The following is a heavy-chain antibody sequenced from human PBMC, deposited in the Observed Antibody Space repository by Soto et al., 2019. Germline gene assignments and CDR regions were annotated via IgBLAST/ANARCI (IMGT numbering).Heavy chain of an antibody. Sequence: QVQLVESGGGVVQPGRSLRLSCAASGFTFSSYAMHWVRQAPGKGLEWVAVISYDGSNKYYADSVKGRFTISRDNSKNTLYLQMNSLRAEDTAVYYCARGVIGYYDSSGYYFAYHYFDYWGQGTLVTVSS. CDR2: ISYDGSNK. J-gene: IGHJ4*02. CDR1: GFTFSSYA. CDR3: ARGVIGYYDSSGYYFAYHYFDY. V-gene: IGHV3-30-3*01. D-gene: IGHD3-22*01.